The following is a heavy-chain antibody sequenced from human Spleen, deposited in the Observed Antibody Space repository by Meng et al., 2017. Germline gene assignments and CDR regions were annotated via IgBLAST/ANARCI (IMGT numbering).Heavy chain of an antibody. CDR2: IYYSGST. CDR1: GGSVSSGSYY. V-gene: IGHV4-61*01. J-gene: IGHJ3*02. CDR3: ARVDGLLGDAFDI. D-gene: IGHD1-26*01. Sequence: QGPLLESGPGLVRPSETLSLTCTVSGGSVSSGSYYWSWIRQPPGKGLEWIGYIYYSGSTNYNPSLKSRVTISVDTSKNQFSLKLSSVTAADTAVYYCARVDGLLGDAFDIWGQGTMVTVSS.